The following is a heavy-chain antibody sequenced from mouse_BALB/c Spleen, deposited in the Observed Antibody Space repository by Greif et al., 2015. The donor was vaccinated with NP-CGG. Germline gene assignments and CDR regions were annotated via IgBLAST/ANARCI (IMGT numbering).Heavy chain of an antibody. J-gene: IGHJ2*01. CDR2: INPSNGGA. CDR3: TRGRRRDFDF. V-gene: IGHV1S81*02. CDR1: GYTFISYY. D-gene: IGHD1-2*01. Sequence: SGAELVKPGASVKLSCKASGYTFISYYMYWVKQRPGQGLEWIGEINPSNGGANLNEKFKSKATPTVDKSSSTAYMQLSSLTSEDSAVYFCTRGRRRDFDFWGQGTTLTVSS.